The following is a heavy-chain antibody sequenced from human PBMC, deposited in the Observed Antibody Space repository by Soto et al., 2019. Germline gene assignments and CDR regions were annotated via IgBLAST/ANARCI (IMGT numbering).Heavy chain of an antibody. CDR3: AKGLALMADH. J-gene: IGHJ4*02. Sequence: PGGSLRLSCTDSGFSFNTYVMDWVRQAPGEGLEWVARILYDGSKEYYADPVKGRFTISRDNSKNTLYLQMDRLRVEDTAVYFCAKGLALMADHWGQGTPVTVSS. V-gene: IGHV3-30*18. D-gene: IGHD2-21*01. CDR2: ILYDGSKE. CDR1: GFSFNTYV.